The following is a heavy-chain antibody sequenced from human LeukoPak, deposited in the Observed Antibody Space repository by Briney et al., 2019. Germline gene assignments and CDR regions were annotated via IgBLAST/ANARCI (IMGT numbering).Heavy chain of an antibody. Sequence: GGALRLSCAASGFTFSSYWMHWVRQAPGKGLGWVSRINSDGSSTNYADSVKGRFTISRDNDKNTLYLQMNSLRAEDTAVYYCVRYYNNWGQGTLVTVSS. J-gene: IGHJ4*02. V-gene: IGHV3-74*01. CDR2: INSDGSST. CDR1: GFTFSSYW. CDR3: VRYYNN. D-gene: IGHD3-22*01.